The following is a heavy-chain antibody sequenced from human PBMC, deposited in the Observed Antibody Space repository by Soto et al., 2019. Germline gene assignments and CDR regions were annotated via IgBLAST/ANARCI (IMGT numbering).Heavy chain of an antibody. V-gene: IGHV3-30-3*01. D-gene: IGHD7-27*01. CDR2: ISFDGSNI. CDR1: GFTFSNYP. J-gene: IGHJ4*02. CDR3: ARGPTGEAGDY. Sequence: GGALRLSCAVSGFTFSNYPMHWVRQAPGKGLEWVAVISFDGSNIYYANSMKGRFTISRDSSKNTVYLQLSSLRPEDTAVYYCARGPTGEAGDYWGQGTLVTVSS.